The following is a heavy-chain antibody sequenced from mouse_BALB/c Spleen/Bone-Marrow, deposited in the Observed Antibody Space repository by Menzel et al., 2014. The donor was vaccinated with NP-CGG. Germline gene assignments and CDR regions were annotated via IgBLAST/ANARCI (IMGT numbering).Heavy chain of an antibody. V-gene: IGHV1-87*01. J-gene: IGHJ3*01. CDR2: IYPGDGDT. CDR3: AGERGNDYDGFAY. D-gene: IGHD2-4*01. CDR1: GYTFTSYW. Sequence: QLQQSGAELARPGASVKLSCKASGYTFTSYWMQWVKQRPGQGLEWIGAIYPGDGDTRYTQKFKGKATLTADKSSSTAYMQLSSLASEDSAVYYCAGERGNDYDGFAYWGQGTLVTVSA.